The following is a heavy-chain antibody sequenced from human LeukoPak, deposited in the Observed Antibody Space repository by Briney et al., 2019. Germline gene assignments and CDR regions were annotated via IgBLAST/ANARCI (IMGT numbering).Heavy chain of an antibody. CDR1: GYTFTSYG. CDR2: ISAYNGNT. J-gene: IGHJ5*02. D-gene: IGHD3-10*01. Sequence: ASVKVSCKASGYTFTSYGISWVRQAPGQGLEWMGWISAYNGNTNYAQKLQGRVTMTTDTSTSTAYMELRSLRSDDTAAYYCARDLSYHGSGSSPHWFDPWGQGTLVTVSS. V-gene: IGHV1-18*01. CDR3: ARDLSYHGSGSSPHWFDP.